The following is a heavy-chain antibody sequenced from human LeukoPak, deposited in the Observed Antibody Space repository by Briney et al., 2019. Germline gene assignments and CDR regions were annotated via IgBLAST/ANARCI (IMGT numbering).Heavy chain of an antibody. CDR1: GFTFSSYA. D-gene: IGHD3-16*01. Sequence: GGSLRLSCAASGFTFSSYAMHWVRQAPGKGLEWVAVISYDGSNKYYADSVKGRFTISRDNSKNTLYLQMNSLRAEDTAVYYCAGGIPPVRTPLDYWGQGTLVTVSS. CDR3: AGGIPPVRTPLDY. V-gene: IGHV3-30-3*01. CDR2: ISYDGSNK. J-gene: IGHJ4*02.